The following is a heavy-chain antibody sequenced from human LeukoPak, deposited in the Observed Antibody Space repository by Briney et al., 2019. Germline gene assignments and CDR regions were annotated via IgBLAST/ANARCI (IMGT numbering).Heavy chain of an antibody. CDR3: AKGKRYPDY. Sequence: GGSLRLSCVVSGFTFSESWMSWVRQAPGKGLGWVASLNLDGSDKYYVDSVKGRFTISRDNAENSLYLQMDSLRVEDTAVYYCAKGKRYPDYWGQGTLVTVSS. D-gene: IGHD1-1*01. V-gene: IGHV3-7*03. J-gene: IGHJ4*02. CDR2: LNLDGSDK. CDR1: GFTFSESW.